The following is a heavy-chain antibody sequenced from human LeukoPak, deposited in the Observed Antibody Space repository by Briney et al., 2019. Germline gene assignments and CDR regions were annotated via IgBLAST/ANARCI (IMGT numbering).Heavy chain of an antibody. CDR2: IGISGETS. CDR1: GFTFSGHY. D-gene: IGHD7-27*01. J-gene: IGHJ4*02. Sequence: GGSLRLSCAASGFTFSGHYMSWIRQAPGKGLEWLSHIGISGETSYNADSVKGRFTISRDNGKSTLYLQMNSLRVEDTAVYYCTRYGDAANKVDCWGQGTLVTVSS. V-gene: IGHV3-11*01. CDR3: TRYGDAANKVDC.